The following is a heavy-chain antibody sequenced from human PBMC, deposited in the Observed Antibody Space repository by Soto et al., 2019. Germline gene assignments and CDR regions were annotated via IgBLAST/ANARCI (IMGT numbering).Heavy chain of an antibody. CDR3: AGRIAVAGTNYYGMDV. J-gene: IGHJ6*02. D-gene: IGHD6-19*01. CDR1: GFTFSTYT. CDR2: ISTNGGST. Sequence: HPGGSLRLSCAASGFTFSTYTMHWVRQAPGKGLEYVSGISTNGGSTYYTTSVKGRFTISRDNSKNTLYLQMGSLGVEDMAVYYCAGRIAVAGTNYYGMDVWGQGTTVTVSS. V-gene: IGHV3-64*01.